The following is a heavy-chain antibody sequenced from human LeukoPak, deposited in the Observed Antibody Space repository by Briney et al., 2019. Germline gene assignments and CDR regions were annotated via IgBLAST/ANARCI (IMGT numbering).Heavy chain of an antibody. CDR1: GGSLSSSSYY. CDR2: IYYSRST. Sequence: SETLSLTCTVSGGSLSSSSYYWGWIRQPPGKGLEWIGSIYYSRSTYYNPSLKSRVTISVDTSKNQFSLKLSSVTAADTAVYYCARAPTVTFFDYWGQGTLVTVSS. CDR3: ARAPTVTFFDY. V-gene: IGHV4-39*01. J-gene: IGHJ4*02. D-gene: IGHD4-17*01.